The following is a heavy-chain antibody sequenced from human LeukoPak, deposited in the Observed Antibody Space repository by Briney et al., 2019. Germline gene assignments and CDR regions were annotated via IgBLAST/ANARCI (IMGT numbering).Heavy chain of an antibody. CDR3: ARGRCSSTSCYYYGMDV. D-gene: IGHD2-2*01. CDR2: INAGNGNT. J-gene: IGHJ6*02. CDR1: GYTFTSYA. V-gene: IGHV1-3*01. Sequence: GASVKVSCKASGYTFTSYAMHWVRQAPGQRLEWMGWINAGNGNTKYSQKFQGRVTITWDTSASTAYMELSSLRSEDTAVYYCARGRCSSTSCYYYGMDVWGQGTTVTVSS.